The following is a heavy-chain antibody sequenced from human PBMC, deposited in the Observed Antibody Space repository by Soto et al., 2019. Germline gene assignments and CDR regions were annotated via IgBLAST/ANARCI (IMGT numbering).Heavy chain of an antibody. CDR1: GFTFDDYT. CDR2: ISWDGGSA. Sequence: GGSLRLSCAASGFTFDDYTMHWVRQAPGKGLEWVSLISWDGGSAYYADSVKGRFTISRDNSKNFLYLQMNSLRTEDTALYYCAKDKGHLNSSGYYSGYYFDYWGQGMLVTVSS. CDR3: AKDKGHLNSSGYYSGYYFDY. J-gene: IGHJ4*02. D-gene: IGHD3-22*01. V-gene: IGHV3-43*01.